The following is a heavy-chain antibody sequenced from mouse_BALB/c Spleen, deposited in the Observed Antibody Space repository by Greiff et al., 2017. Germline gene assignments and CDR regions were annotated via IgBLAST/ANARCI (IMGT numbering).Heavy chain of an antibody. CDR2: FYPGSGSI. J-gene: IGHJ1*01. D-gene: IGHD1-1*01. Sequence: QVQLQQSGAELVKPGASVKLSCKASGYTFTEYIIHWVKQRSGQGLEWIGWFYPGSGSIKYNEKFKDKATLTADKSSSTVYMELSRLTSEDSAVYFCARHEATYYYGSSHWYFDVWGEGTTVTVSS. V-gene: IGHV1-62-2*01. CDR3: ARHEATYYYGSSHWYFDV. CDR1: GYTFTEYI.